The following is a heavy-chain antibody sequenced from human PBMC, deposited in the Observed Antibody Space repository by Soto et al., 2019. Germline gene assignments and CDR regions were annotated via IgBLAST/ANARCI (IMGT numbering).Heavy chain of an antibody. J-gene: IGHJ6*02. CDR3: ARGSYYASSGSRNYYYYGMNV. D-gene: IGHD6-19*01. V-gene: IGHV1-18*01. CDR1: GYTFTSYG. CDR2: ISAYNGNT. Sequence: ASVKVSCKASGYTFTSYGISWVRQAPGQGLEWMGWISAYNGNTNYAQKLQGRVTMTTDTSTSTAYMELRSLRSDDTAVYYCARGSYYASSGSRNYYYYGMNVWGQGTTVTVSS.